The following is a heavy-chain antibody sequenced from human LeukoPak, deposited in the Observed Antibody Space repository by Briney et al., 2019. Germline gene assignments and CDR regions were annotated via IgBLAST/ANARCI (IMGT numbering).Heavy chain of an antibody. J-gene: IGHJ6*03. CDR3: ARNGDYSPDLYYYYMDV. V-gene: IGHV4-4*02. Sequence: SETLSLTCGVSGGSISSSNWWSWVRQPPGKGLEWIGEIYHSGSTNYNPSLKSRVTISVDKSKNQFSLKLSSVTAADTAVYYCARNGDYSPDLYYYYMDVWGKGTTVTVSS. CDR2: IYHSGST. CDR1: GGSISSSNW. D-gene: IGHD4-17*01.